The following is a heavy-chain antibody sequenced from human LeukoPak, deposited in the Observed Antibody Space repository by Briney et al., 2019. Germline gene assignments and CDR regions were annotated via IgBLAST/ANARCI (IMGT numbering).Heavy chain of an antibody. CDR3: ARESIAVAGTDY. J-gene: IGHJ4*02. Sequence: PGGSLRLSCAASGFTFSSYSMNWVRQAPGKGLEWVSSISSSSSYIYYADSVKGRFTISRDNAKNSLYLQMNSLRAEDTAVYYCARESIAVAGTDYWGQGTLVTVSS. D-gene: IGHD6-19*01. CDR2: ISSSSSYI. CDR1: GFTFSSYS. V-gene: IGHV3-21*01.